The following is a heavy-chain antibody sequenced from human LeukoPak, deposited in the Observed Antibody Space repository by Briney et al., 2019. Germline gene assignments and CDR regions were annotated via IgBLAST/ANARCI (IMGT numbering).Heavy chain of an antibody. V-gene: IGHV4-30-2*05. J-gene: IGHJ6*02. CDR2: IYYSGST. CDR1: GGSISSGGYS. D-gene: IGHD3-16*01. Sequence: SETLSLTCAVSGGSISSGGYSWSWIRQPPGKGLEWIGYIYYSGSTYYNPSLKSRVTISVDTSKNQFSLKLSSVTAADTAVYYCARDWADDPALADVWGQGTTVTVSS. CDR3: ARDWADDPALADV.